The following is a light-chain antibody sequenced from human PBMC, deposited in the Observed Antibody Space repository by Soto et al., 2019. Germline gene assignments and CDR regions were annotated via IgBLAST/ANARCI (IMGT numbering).Light chain of an antibody. CDR1: QGISSY. J-gene: IGKJ1*01. V-gene: IGKV1-8*01. Sequence: AIRMTQSPASLSASTGDRVTITCRASQGISSYLAWYQQKPGKAPKLLIYAASTLQSGVPSRFSGSGSGTDFTLTISCLQSEDFATYYGQQYYSYPRTFGQGTKGEIK. CDR2: AAS. CDR3: QQYYSYPRT.